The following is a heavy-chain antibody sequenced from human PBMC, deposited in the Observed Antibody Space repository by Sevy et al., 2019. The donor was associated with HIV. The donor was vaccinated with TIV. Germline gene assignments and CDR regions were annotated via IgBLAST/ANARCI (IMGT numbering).Heavy chain of an antibody. CDR3: AKDVEQLIVVVPAAMPDY. D-gene: IGHD2-2*01. J-gene: IGHJ4*02. V-gene: IGHV3-30*02. CDR2: IRYDGSNN. Sequence: GGSLRLSCAASGFTFSSYGMHWVRQAPGKGLEWVAFIRYDGSNNYYADSVKGRFTISRDNSKNTLYLQMNSLRAEDTAVYYCAKDVEQLIVVVPAAMPDYWCQGTLVTVSS. CDR1: GFTFSSYG.